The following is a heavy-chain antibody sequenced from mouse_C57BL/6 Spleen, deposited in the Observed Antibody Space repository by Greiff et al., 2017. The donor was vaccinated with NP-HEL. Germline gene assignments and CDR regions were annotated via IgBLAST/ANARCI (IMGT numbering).Heavy chain of an antibody. CDR3: ARPGGYAHYFDY. J-gene: IGHJ2*01. CDR1: GFTFSDYG. Sequence: EVQLKESGGGLVKPGGSLKLSCAASGFTFSDYGMHWVRQAPEKGLEWVAYISSGSSTIYYADTVKGRFTISRDNAKNTLFLQMTSLRSEDTAMYYCARPGGYAHYFDYWGQGTTLTVSS. V-gene: IGHV5-17*01. D-gene: IGHD2-2*01. CDR2: ISSGSSTI.